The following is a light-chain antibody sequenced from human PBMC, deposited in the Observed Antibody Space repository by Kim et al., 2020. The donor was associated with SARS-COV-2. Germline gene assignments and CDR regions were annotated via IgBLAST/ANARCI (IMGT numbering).Light chain of an antibody. CDR1: NIGSNT. CDR3: QVWDSGSNLLI. V-gene: IGLV3-21*01. CDR2: YDS. J-gene: IGLJ2*01. Sequence: APVRPTSITCEGNNIGSNTVPRYQQKPGQVPMVIVYYDSDRPSGIPHRFPCSNSGNTATLTISRVEAGDEADYHCQVWDSGSNLLIFGGGTQLTVL.